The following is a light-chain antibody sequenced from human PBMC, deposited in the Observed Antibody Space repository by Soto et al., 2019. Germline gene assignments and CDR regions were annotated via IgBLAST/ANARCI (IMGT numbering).Light chain of an antibody. CDR2: DVS. CDR1: RSDVGGYNY. V-gene: IGLV2-14*03. Sequence: QSALTHPASVSGSPGQSITISCTGTRSDVGGYNYVSWYQHHPGKAPKLIIYDVSNRPSGVSNRFSGSKSGNTASLTISGLQAEDEAEYYCSSYTGSSTPVVFGGGTKVTVL. CDR3: SSYTGSSTPVV. J-gene: IGLJ2*01.